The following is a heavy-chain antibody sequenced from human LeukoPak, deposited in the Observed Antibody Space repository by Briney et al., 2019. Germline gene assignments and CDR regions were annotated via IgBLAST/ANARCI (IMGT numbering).Heavy chain of an antibody. CDR3: ARDPRYGSGSYYDAFDI. CDR1: GFTFSSYS. CDR2: ITIRSSYI. V-gene: IGHV3-21*01. J-gene: IGHJ3*02. Sequence: PGGSLRLSCAASGFTFSSYSMNWVRQAPGKGLERVSSITIRSSYIYYSDSVKGRFTISRDNAESSLYLQLDSLRAEDTAIYYCARDPRYGSGSYYDAFDIWGQGTMVTDSS. D-gene: IGHD3-10*01.